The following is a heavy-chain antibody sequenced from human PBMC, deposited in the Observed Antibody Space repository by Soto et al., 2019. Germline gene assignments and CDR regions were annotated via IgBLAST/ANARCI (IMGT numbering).Heavy chain of an antibody. Sequence: GGSLRLSCAASGFTFSSYGMHWVRQAPGKGLEWVAVIWYDGSNKYYADSVKGRFTISRDNSKNTLYLQMNSLIAEDTAVYYCARDNHVPARATVHSHWGQRTLVTVSS. CDR2: IWYDGSNK. V-gene: IGHV3-33*01. CDR1: GFTFSSYG. D-gene: IGHD4-4*01. J-gene: IGHJ4*02. CDR3: ARDNHVPARATVHSH.